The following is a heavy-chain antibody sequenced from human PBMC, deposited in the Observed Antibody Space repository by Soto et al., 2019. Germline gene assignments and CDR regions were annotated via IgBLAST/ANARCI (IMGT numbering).Heavy chain of an antibody. D-gene: IGHD2-8*01. CDR3: ARAPMVLSRSYFDS. V-gene: IGHV4-59*01. J-gene: IGHJ4*02. CDR2: ISYSGNT. CDR1: GGSISNFY. Sequence: SETLSLTCTVSGGSISNFYWSWIRQPPGKGLEWIGYISYSGNTNYNPSLKSRVSISVDTSKNQLSLNLTSVTAADTAVYYCARAPMVLSRSYFDSWGQGTPVAVSS.